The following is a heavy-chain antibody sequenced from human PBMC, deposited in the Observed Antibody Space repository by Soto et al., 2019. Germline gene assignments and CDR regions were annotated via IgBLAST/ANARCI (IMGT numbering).Heavy chain of an antibody. CDR3: ARLGGYYQALDS. J-gene: IGHJ4*02. CDR1: GGSLSSYY. D-gene: IGHD3-22*01. V-gene: IGHV4-59*08. CDR2: IYYAGST. Sequence: SETLSLTCTVSGGSLSSYYWSWTRQPPGKGLEWIGYIYYAGSTTYNPSLKSRVTISLDTSKNQFSLKLDSVTAADTAVYYCARLGGYYQALDSWGQGTLVTVSS.